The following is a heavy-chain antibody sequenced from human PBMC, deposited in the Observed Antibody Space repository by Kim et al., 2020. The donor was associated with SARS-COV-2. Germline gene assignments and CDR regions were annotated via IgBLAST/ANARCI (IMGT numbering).Heavy chain of an antibody. CDR1: GGTFSSYA. D-gene: IGHD3-22*01. CDR3: ARSEAMIVVGNAFDI. V-gene: IGHV1-69*13. J-gene: IGHJ3*02. Sequence: SVKVSCKASGGTFSSYAISWVRQAPGQGLEWMGGIIPIFGTANYAQKFQGRVTITADESTSTAYMELSSLRSEDTAVYYCARSEAMIVVGNAFDIWGQGTMVTVSS. CDR2: IIPIFGTA.